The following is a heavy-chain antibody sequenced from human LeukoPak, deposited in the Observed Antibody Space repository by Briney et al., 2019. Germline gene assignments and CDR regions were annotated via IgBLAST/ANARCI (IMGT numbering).Heavy chain of an antibody. CDR1: GYTFTSYD. J-gene: IGHJ6*03. CDR2: INGYNGKT. CDR3: ARVPIPEVLWFGEEQGGYYYYYMDV. V-gene: IGHV1-18*01. D-gene: IGHD3-10*01. Sequence: ASVKVSCKASGYTFTSYDINWVRQAPGQGLEWMGWINGYNGKTNYAQKLQGRVTMTTDTSTSTAYMELRSLRSDDTAMYYCARVPIPEVLWFGEEQGGYYYYYMDVWGKGTTVTISS.